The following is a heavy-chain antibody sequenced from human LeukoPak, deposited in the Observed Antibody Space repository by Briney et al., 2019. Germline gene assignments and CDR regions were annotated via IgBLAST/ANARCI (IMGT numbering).Heavy chain of an antibody. CDR1: GGSISSGSYY. CDR2: IYTSGST. Sequence: SETLSLTCTVSGGSISSGSYYWSWIRQPAGKGLEWIGRIYTSGSTNYNPSLKSRVTISVDTSKNQFSLKLSSVTAADTVVYYCARYDFWSGYLRYWGQGTLVTVSS. D-gene: IGHD3-3*01. J-gene: IGHJ4*02. CDR3: ARYDFWSGYLRY. V-gene: IGHV4-61*02.